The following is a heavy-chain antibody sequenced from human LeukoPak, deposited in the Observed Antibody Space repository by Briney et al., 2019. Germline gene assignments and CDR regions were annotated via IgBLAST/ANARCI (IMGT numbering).Heavy chain of an antibody. CDR1: GGSISSYY. Sequence: SETLSLTCTVSGGSISSYYWSWIRQPPGKGLEWIGYIYYSGSTNYNPSLKSRVTISVDMSKNQFSLKLSSVTAADTAVYYCARVVSYYDSSGYHYYFDYWGQGTLVTVSS. V-gene: IGHV4-59*01. CDR3: ARVVSYYDSSGYHYYFDY. D-gene: IGHD3-22*01. CDR2: IYYSGST. J-gene: IGHJ4*02.